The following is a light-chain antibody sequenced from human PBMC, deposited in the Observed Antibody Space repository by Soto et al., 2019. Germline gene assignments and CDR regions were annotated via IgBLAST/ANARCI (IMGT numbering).Light chain of an antibody. CDR2: DAS. CDR1: QSVSSY. Sequence: EIVLTQYPATLSLSPGERATLSCRASQSVSSYLAWYQQKRGQAPRLLIYDASNRATGIPARFSGSGSGTDFTLTISSLEPEDFAVYYCQQRSNWPPLTFGGGTKGEIK. J-gene: IGKJ4*01. CDR3: QQRSNWPPLT. V-gene: IGKV3-11*01.